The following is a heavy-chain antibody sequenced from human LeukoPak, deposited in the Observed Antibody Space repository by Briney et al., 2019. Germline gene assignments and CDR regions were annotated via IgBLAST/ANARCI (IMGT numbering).Heavy chain of an antibody. J-gene: IGHJ6*03. V-gene: IGHV4-61*02. CDR3: TRTWAHYYSMEV. Sequence: SETLSLTCTVSGASISSGSYYWSWIRQPAGKGLEWIGRIYTSGSPNYNPSLKSRVTISVDSSKNQFSLKLTSVTAADTAVYYCTRTWAHYYSMEVWGKGTTVTVSS. CDR1: GASISSGSYY. CDR2: IYTSGSP. D-gene: IGHD1-26*01.